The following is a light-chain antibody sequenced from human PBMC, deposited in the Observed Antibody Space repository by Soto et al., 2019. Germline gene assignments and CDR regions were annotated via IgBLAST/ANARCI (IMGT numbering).Light chain of an antibody. CDR2: AAS. CDR1: QGISNY. CDR3: QKYNSAPRT. Sequence: DIQMTQSPSSLSASVGDRVTITCRASQGISNYLAWYQQKPGKVPKLLIYAASTLQSGVPSRFNGSGSGTDFTLTIISLQPEDGTTYYCQKYNSAPRTFGQGTKVEIK. J-gene: IGKJ1*01. V-gene: IGKV1-27*01.